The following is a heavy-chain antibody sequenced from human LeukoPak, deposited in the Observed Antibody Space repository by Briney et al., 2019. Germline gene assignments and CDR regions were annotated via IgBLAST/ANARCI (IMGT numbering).Heavy chain of an antibody. V-gene: IGHV1-2*02. CDR1: GYTFTGYY. D-gene: IGHD4-11*01. CDR2: INPNSGGT. Sequence: ASVKVSCKASGYTFTGYYMHWVRQAPGQGLEWMGWINPNSGGTNYAQKFQGRVTMTRDTSISTAYMGVNRLRSDDTAVYYCARGTTVSTLPYYYYFMDIWGKGTTVTVSS. CDR3: ARGTTVSTLPYYYYFMDI. J-gene: IGHJ6*03.